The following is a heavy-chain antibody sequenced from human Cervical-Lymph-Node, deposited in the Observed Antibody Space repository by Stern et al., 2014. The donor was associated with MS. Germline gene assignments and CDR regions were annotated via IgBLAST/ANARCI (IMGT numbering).Heavy chain of an antibody. J-gene: IGHJ6*02. V-gene: IGHV3-9*01. Sequence: EVQLVESGGGLVQPGRSLRLSCAASGFTFNDYAMHWVRQTPGKGLEWVSGISWNSGSIGYADSVKGRFTISRDNAKNSLYLQMNSLRAEDTALYYCAKDIYYSNSYYGMDVWGQGTTVTVSS. CDR2: ISWNSGSI. CDR1: GFTFNDYA. D-gene: IGHD4-11*01. CDR3: AKDIYYSNSYYGMDV.